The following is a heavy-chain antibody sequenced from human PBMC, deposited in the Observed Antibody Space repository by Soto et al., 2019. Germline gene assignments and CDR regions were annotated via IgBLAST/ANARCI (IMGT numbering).Heavy chain of an antibody. J-gene: IGHJ4*02. CDR2: VRRTGGRV. CDR1: GFTFLNGD. V-gene: IGHV3-23*01. Sequence: EVQLLESGGGLVQPGGYLRLFCAASGFTFLNGDMGWVRQAPGKGLEWVSAVRRTGGRVYYADSVKRRFTIPRDNSKNTLYLQMNSLRAEDTAVYYCANGLVPPETSLRGATSFDYWGQGTLVTVSS. CDR3: ANGLVPPETSLRGATSFDY. D-gene: IGHD5-12*01.